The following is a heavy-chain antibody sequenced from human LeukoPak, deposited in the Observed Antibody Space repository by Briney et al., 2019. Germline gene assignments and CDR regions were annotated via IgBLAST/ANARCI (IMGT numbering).Heavy chain of an antibody. J-gene: IGHJ4*02. CDR3: ARDGYGSGSYLNY. CDR2: ISYDGSNK. CDR1: GFTFSSYA. D-gene: IGHD3-10*01. Sequence: GGSLRLSCAASGFTFSSYAMHWVRQAPGKGLEWVAVISYDGSNKYYADSVKGRFTTPRDNSKNTLYLQMNSLRAEDTAVYYCARDGYGSGSYLNYWGQGTLVTVSS. V-gene: IGHV3-30-3*01.